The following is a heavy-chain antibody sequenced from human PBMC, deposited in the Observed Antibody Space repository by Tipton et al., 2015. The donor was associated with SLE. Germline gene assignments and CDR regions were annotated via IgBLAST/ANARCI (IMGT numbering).Heavy chain of an antibody. CDR1: GGSIRNYY. CDR2: IYYTGST. Sequence: TLFLTCSVSGGSIRNYYWSWVRQPPGKGLEWVGFIYYTGSTDYNPALKSRVTISVDTSKNQFSLKVWYVTAADTAVYYCARRDPYNGPSAFDIWGQGRMVIVSS. CDR3: ARRDPYNGPSAFDI. J-gene: IGHJ3*02. V-gene: IGHV4-59*08. D-gene: IGHD3-10*01.